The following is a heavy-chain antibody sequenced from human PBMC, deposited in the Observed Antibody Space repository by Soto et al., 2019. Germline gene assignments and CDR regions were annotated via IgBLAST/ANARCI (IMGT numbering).Heavy chain of an antibody. D-gene: IGHD6-6*01. CDR3: ARGSNSSGDFDHFDY. CDR1: GGSIISGGYS. J-gene: IGHJ4*02. CDR2: IYHSGST. V-gene: IGHV4-30-2*01. Sequence: SETLSLTCAVSGGSIISGGYSFICIRQRPWKGLEWIGYIYHSGSTYYNPSLKSRVTISVDRSKNQFSLKLSSVTAADTAVYYCARGSNSSGDFDHFDYWGQGTLVTVSS.